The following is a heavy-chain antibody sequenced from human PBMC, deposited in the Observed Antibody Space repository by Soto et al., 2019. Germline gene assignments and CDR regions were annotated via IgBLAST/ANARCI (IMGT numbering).Heavy chain of an antibody. V-gene: IGHV3-33*01. Sequence: QVQLVESGGGVVQPGRSLRLSCAASGFTFSSYGMHWVRQAPGKGLEWVAVIWFDGSYKYYTDSVKGRFTISRDNSKNTRYLQMNSLRAEDTAVYYCARGSIAAAATLDYWGQGTLVTVSS. D-gene: IGHD6-25*01. CDR1: GFTFSSYG. J-gene: IGHJ4*02. CDR2: IWFDGSYK. CDR3: ARGSIAAAATLDY.